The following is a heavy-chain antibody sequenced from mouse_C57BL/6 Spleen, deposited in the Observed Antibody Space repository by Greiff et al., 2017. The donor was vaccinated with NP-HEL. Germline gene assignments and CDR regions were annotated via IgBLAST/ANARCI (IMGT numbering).Heavy chain of an antibody. Sequence: QVQLQQPGAELVMPGASVKLSCKASGYTFTSYGISWVKQRTGQGLEWIGEIYPRSGNTYYNEKFKGKATLTADKSSSTAYMELRSLTSEDSAVYFCARSGYDYDGDYFDCWGQGTTLTVSS. CDR1: GYTFTSYG. CDR3: ARSGYDYDGDYFDC. D-gene: IGHD2-4*01. CDR2: IYPRSGNT. V-gene: IGHV1-81*01. J-gene: IGHJ2*01.